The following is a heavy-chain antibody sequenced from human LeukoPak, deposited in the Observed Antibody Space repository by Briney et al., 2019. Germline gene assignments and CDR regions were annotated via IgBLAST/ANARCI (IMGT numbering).Heavy chain of an antibody. D-gene: IGHD3-10*01. V-gene: IGHV4-34*01. Sequence: WETLSLTCAVYGVSFSGYYWGWIRQPPGKGLEWIGYINYYGSNNHNASFKSRVTISVATSKNRCSLKLNSVTAADTSVYYCARGLTGSRRYFDSWGQGTLVTASS. J-gene: IGHJ4*02. CDR3: ARGLTGSRRYFDS. CDR1: GVSFSGYY. CDR2: INYYGSN.